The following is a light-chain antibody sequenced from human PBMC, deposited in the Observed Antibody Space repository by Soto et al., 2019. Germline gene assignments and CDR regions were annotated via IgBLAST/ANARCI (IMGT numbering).Light chain of an antibody. V-gene: IGKV3-20*01. CDR3: HQSGSSFYT. CDR1: QSVSSAD. Sequence: EIVLTQSPGTLSLSPGERATLSCRASQSVSSADLAWYQQIPGQAPRLLIYGASSRANGIPDRFSGRGSGTNFTLTISGLEPEDFAEYYCHQSGSSFYTFGQATKLEIK. J-gene: IGKJ2*01. CDR2: GAS.